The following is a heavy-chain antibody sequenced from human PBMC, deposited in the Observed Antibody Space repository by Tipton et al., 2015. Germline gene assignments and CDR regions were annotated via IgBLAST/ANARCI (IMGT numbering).Heavy chain of an antibody. CDR3: ARDLEHGMDV. Sequence: TLSLTCAVYGGSFSGYYWNWIRQPPGKGLEWIGEINHSGGPNYTPSLKSRVTISLDTSKNQFSLTLNSVTAADTAVYYCARDLEHGMDVWGQGTTVTVSS. CDR2: INHSGGP. CDR1: GGSFSGYY. D-gene: IGHD5-24*01. J-gene: IGHJ6*02. V-gene: IGHV4-34*01.